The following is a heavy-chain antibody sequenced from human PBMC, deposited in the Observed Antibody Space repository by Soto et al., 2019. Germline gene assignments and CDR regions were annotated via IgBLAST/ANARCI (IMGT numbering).Heavy chain of an antibody. CDR1: GFTFSSYA. CDR2: ISSNGGST. D-gene: IGHD2-2*01. CDR3: VKAQTHYCSSTSCYVPS. J-gene: IGHJ5*02. Sequence: GSLRLSCSASGFTFSSYAMHWVRQAPGKGLEYVSAISSNGGSTYYADSVKGRFTISRDNSKNTLYLQMSSLRAEDTAVYYCVKAQTHYCSSTSCYVPSWGQGTLVTVS. V-gene: IGHV3-64D*06.